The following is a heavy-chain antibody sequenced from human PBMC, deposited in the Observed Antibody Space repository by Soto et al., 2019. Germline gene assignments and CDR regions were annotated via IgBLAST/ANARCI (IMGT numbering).Heavy chain of an antibody. J-gene: IGHJ4*02. CDR3: ARGVSFCSGGSCYSDPVDY. D-gene: IGHD2-15*01. V-gene: IGHV1-69*01. CDR2: IIPIFGTA. CDR1: GGTFSSYA. Sequence: QVQLVQSGAEVKKPGSSVKVSYKASGGTFSSYAISWVRQAPGQGLEWMGGIIPIFGTANYAQKFQGRVTITADESTSTAYMELSSLRSEDTAVYYCARGVSFCSGGSCYSDPVDYWGQGTLVTVSS.